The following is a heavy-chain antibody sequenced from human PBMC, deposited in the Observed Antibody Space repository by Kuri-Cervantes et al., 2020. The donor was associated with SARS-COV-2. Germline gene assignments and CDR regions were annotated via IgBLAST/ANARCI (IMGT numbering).Heavy chain of an antibody. CDR3: AKDQLRFLEWLSDHDAFDI. J-gene: IGHJ3*02. V-gene: IGHV3-23*01. D-gene: IGHD3-3*01. CDR2: ISGGGGST. Sequence: GGSLRLSCAASGFTFSSYAMSWVRQAPGKGLEWVSAISGGGGSTYYADSVKGRFTISRDNSKNTLYLQMNSLRAEDTAVYYCAKDQLRFLEWLSDHDAFDIWGQGTMVTVSS. CDR1: GFTFSSYA.